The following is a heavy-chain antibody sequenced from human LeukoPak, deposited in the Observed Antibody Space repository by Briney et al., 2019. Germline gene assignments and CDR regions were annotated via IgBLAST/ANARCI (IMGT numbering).Heavy chain of an antibody. CDR3: ARDFVDTARAI. J-gene: IGHJ4*02. Sequence: PGRSLRLSCAASGFTFDDFGMHWVRQGPGKGLEWVSGISWNSGTIGYADSVKGRFTISRDNAKNSLYLQMKSLRAEDTALYYCARDFVDTARAIWGQGTLVTVSS. CDR1: GFTFDDFG. CDR2: ISWNSGTI. D-gene: IGHD5-18*01. V-gene: IGHV3-9*01.